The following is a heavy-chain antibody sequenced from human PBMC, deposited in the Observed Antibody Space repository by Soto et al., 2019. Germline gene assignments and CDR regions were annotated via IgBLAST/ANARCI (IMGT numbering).Heavy chain of an antibody. CDR3: TTEDVVYFGMDV. CDR1: GFTFTYTW. V-gene: IGHV3-15*07. J-gene: IGHJ6*02. Sequence: EVQLVESGGGLVKSGGSLRLSCAASGFTFTYTWMNWVRQAPGEGLEWVGRIKSKSDGGTTDYAAPVKGRFTISRDDSKNTLYLQMNSLKFEDTAVYFCTTEDVVYFGMDVWGQGTTVTVSS. D-gene: IGHD2-15*01. CDR2: IKSKSDGGTT.